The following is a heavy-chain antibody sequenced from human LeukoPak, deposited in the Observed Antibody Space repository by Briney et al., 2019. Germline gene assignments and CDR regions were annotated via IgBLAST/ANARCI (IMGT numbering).Heavy chain of an antibody. D-gene: IGHD3-22*01. CDR2: INSDGSNT. V-gene: IGHV3-74*01. Sequence: GGSLRLSCTTSGFTVTNCWMHWVRQAPGKGLVWVSRINSDGSNTNYAGSVKGRFTISRDNARNTRYLQMNSLRAEDTAVYYCAGGLSDYYYTVGYWGQGTLVTVSS. CDR1: GFTVTNCW. CDR3: AGGLSDYYYTVGY. J-gene: IGHJ4*02.